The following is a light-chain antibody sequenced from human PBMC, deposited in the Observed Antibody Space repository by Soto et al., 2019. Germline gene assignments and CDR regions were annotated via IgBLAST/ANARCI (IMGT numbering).Light chain of an antibody. J-gene: IGKJ1*01. Sequence: EIVLTQSPATLSVSPGERATLSCRASQSVISNYLAWYQQIPGQAPRPLIYGASSRVPGIPDRFSGSGSGTDFTLTISRLEPEDFAVYYCQQYGSLPWTFGQGTKVDIK. CDR3: QQYGSLPWT. CDR1: QSVISNY. CDR2: GAS. V-gene: IGKV3-20*01.